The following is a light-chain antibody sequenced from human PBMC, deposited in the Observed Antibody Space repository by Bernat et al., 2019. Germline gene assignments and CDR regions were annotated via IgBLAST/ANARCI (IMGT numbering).Light chain of an antibody. Sequence: DIVMTQTPLNLSVTPGQPASISCQSSQSLLFGDGKTYLYWFLQKPGQPPQSLIYEVSNRFSGVPDRFSGSGSGTDFTLKISRVEADDVGVYYCIQTVQFPLTVGGGTKVEIK. V-gene: IGKV2D-29*01. CDR3: IQTVQFPLT. CDR2: EVS. J-gene: IGKJ4*01. CDR1: QSLLFGDGKTY.